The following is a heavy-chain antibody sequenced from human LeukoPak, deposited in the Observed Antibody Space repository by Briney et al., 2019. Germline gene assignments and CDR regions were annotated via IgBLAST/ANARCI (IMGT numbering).Heavy chain of an antibody. J-gene: IGHJ6*02. V-gene: IGHV1-46*01. CDR2: INPSGGGT. Sequence: ASVQVSFKASGYTFTTYYMHWVRQAPGQGLEWMGIINPSGGGTSYAQKFQGRVTMTRDTSTSTVYMELSSLRSDDTAVYYCARPPGYYYGLDVWGQGTTVTVSS. CDR1: GYTFTTYY. CDR3: ARPPGYYYGLDV.